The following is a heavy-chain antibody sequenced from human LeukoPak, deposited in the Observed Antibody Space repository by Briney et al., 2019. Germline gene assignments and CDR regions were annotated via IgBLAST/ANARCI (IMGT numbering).Heavy chain of an antibody. CDR2: ISWNSGSI. V-gene: IGHV3-9*01. CDR1: GFTFDDYA. CDR3: AKDGLRHNYYYGMDV. Sequence: PGRSLRLSCAASGFTFDDYAMHWVRQAPGKGLEWVSGISWNSGSIGCADSVKGRFTISRDNAKNSLYLQMNSLRAEDTALYYCAKDGLRHNYYYGMDVWGQGTTVTVSS. D-gene: IGHD4-17*01. J-gene: IGHJ6*02.